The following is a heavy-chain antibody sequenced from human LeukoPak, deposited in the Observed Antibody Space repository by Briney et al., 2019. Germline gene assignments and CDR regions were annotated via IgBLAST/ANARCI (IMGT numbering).Heavy chain of an antibody. J-gene: IGHJ6*03. D-gene: IGHD3-9*01. Sequence: GGSLRLSCAASGFTFNTYGMSWVRQAPGKGLEWVSGISGSGGATYYADSVKGRFTISRDNSKNTLYLQMNSLRAEDTAVYYCAKVFNYYYYMDVWGKGTTVTVSS. V-gene: IGHV3-23*01. CDR2: ISGSGGAT. CDR3: AKVFNYYYYMDV. CDR1: GFTFNTYG.